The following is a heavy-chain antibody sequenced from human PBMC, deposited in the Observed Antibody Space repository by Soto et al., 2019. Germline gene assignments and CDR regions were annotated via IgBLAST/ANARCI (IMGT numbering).Heavy chain of an antibody. Sequence: QVQLQESGPGLVKPSETLSLTCSVSGGSIGSDGYHWTWIRQHPTKGLEWIGNIHSSESTYYNPSLKSRIFIIVDTSKNQFSLKLTSVTAADTAVYYCARTDRYYFYALDVWGQGTTVTGSS. J-gene: IGHJ6*02. CDR3: ARTDRYYFYALDV. CDR1: GGSIGSDGYH. CDR2: IHSSEST. V-gene: IGHV4-31*03.